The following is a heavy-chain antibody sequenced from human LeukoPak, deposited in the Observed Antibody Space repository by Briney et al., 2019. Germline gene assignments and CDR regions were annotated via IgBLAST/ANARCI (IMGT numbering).Heavy chain of an antibody. CDR2: ISYDGSNK. J-gene: IGHJ4*02. CDR1: GFTFSSYG. Sequence: GGSLRLSCAASGFTFSSYGMHWVRQAPGKGLEWVAAISYDGSNKYYADSVKGRFTISRDNSKNTLYLQMNSLRAEDTAVYYCAKESDVDTAMVFDYWGQGTLVTVSS. D-gene: IGHD5-18*01. V-gene: IGHV3-30*18. CDR3: AKESDVDTAMVFDY.